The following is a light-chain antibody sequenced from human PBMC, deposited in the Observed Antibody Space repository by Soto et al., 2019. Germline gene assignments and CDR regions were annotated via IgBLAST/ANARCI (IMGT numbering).Light chain of an antibody. Sequence: EIVLKQSPATLSVSPGEGVTLSCRASQTVPSRIAWYQQKPGQAPRLLIYGASTRATGVPDRFSGTGSGTEFTLTISSLKSEDYGVYYCQQYKSWPPITFGQGTRLEIK. J-gene: IGKJ5*01. CDR1: QTVPSR. V-gene: IGKV3-15*01. CDR3: QQYKSWPPIT. CDR2: GAS.